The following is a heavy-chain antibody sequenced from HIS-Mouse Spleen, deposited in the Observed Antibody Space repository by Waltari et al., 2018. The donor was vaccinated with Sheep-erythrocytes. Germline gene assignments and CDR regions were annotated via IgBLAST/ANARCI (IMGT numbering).Heavy chain of an antibody. V-gene: IGHV3-21*01. Sequence: EVQLVESGGGLVKPGGSLRLSCAASGFTFSSYSMNWVRQAPGKGLEWVSSISSSSSYIYYADSVKGRFTISRDNAKNSLYLQMNSLRAEDTAVYYCARVAAVTTYYVDYWGQGTLVTVSS. CDR2: ISSSSSYI. CDR1: GFTFSSYS. CDR3: ARVAAVTTYYVDY. J-gene: IGHJ4*02. D-gene: IGHD4-17*01.